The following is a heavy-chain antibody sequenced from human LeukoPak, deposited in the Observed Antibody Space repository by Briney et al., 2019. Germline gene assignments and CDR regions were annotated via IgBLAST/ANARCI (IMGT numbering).Heavy chain of an antibody. CDR2: INPNSGGT. CDR3: ARGGVSVPGIAVAGTRLYYFDY. CDR1: GYTFTGYY. V-gene: IGHV1-2*02. Sequence: ASVKVSCKASGYTFTGYYMHWVRQAPGQGLEWMGWINPNSGGTNYAQKFQGRATMTRDTSISTAYMELSRLRSDDTAVYYCARGGVSVPGIAVAGTRLYYFDYWGQGTLVTVSS. J-gene: IGHJ4*02. D-gene: IGHD6-19*01.